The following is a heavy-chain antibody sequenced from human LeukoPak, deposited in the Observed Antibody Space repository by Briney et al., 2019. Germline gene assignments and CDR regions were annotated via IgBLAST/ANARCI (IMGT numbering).Heavy chain of an antibody. Sequence: ASVKVSCKASGYTFTGYYMHWVRQAPGQGLEWMGWINPNSGGTNYVQKLQGRVTMTRDTSISTAYMELSRLRSDDTAVYYCARRKVDIRGVIPFDYWGQGTLVTVSS. J-gene: IGHJ4*02. CDR3: ARRKVDIRGVIPFDY. D-gene: IGHD3-10*01. V-gene: IGHV1-2*02. CDR2: INPNSGGT. CDR1: GYTFTGYY.